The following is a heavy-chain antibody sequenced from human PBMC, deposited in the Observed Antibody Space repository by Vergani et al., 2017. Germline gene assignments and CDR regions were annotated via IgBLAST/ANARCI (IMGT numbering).Heavy chain of an antibody. CDR1: GFTFIMHA. CDR2: LSASDRRT. Sequence: EVQLLESGGDLVQPGGSLRLSCAASGFTFIMHAMSWVRQAPGKGLEWVSTLSASDRRTHYADSVKGRFTISRDNSKNTLYLQMNSLRAEDTAVYYCARDLLGSPDYWGQGSLVTVSS. CDR3: ARDLLGSPDY. D-gene: IGHD2-15*01. V-gene: IGHV3-23*01. J-gene: IGHJ4*02.